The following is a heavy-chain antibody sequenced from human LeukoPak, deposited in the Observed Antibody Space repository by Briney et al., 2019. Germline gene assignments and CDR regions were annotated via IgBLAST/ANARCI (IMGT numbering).Heavy chain of an antibody. Sequence: SETLSLTCAVYGGSFSGYYRSWIRQPPGKGLEWIGEINHSGSTNYNPSLKSRVTISVDTSKNQFSLKLSSVTAADTAVYYCARVRTNSGLPDYWGQGTLVTVSS. J-gene: IGHJ4*02. CDR1: GGSFSGYY. D-gene: IGHD5-12*01. V-gene: IGHV4-34*01. CDR3: ARVRTNSGLPDY. CDR2: INHSGST.